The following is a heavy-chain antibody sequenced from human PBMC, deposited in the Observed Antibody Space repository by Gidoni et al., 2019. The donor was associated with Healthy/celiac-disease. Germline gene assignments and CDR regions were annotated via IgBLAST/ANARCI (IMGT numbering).Heavy chain of an antibody. CDR3: AKDKRSRCSGGSCPFDY. CDR1: GFTFSSYA. J-gene: IGHJ4*02. Sequence: EVQLLESGGGLVQPGGSLRLSCAASGFTFSSYAMSWVRQAPGKGLEWVSAISGSGGSTYYADSVKGRFTISRDNSKNTLYLQMNSLRAEDTAVYYCAKDKRSRCSGGSCPFDYWGQGTLVTVSS. CDR2: ISGSGGST. D-gene: IGHD2-15*01. V-gene: IGHV3-23*01.